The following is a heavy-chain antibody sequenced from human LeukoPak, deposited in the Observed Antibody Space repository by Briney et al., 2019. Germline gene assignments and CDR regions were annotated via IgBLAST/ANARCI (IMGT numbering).Heavy chain of an antibody. J-gene: IGHJ5*02. D-gene: IGHD1-26*01. CDR3: ARGTNNGIDP. CDR2: INPTTGST. CDR1: GYTFSDYY. V-gene: IGHV1-8*03. Sequence: ASVKVSCKASGYTFSDYYINWVRQATGQGLEWMGWINPTTGSTGYAPKFQGRVTFTTSTSITTASMELSSLKSEDTAVYYCARGTNNGIDPWGQGTLVTVSS.